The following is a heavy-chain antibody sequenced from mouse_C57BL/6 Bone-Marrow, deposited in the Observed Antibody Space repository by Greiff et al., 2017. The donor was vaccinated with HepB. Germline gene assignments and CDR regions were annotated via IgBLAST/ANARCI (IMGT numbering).Heavy chain of an antibody. CDR2: IDPETGGT. CDR3: TRTLYYGSSPDY. CDR1: GYTFTDYE. Sequence: VKLMESGAELVRPGASVTLSCKASGYTFTDYEMHWVKQTPVHGLEWIGAIDPETGGTAYNQKFKGKAILTADKSSSTAYMELRSLTSEDSAVYYCTRTLYYGSSPDYWGQGTTLTVSS. V-gene: IGHV1-15*01. J-gene: IGHJ2*01. D-gene: IGHD1-1*01.